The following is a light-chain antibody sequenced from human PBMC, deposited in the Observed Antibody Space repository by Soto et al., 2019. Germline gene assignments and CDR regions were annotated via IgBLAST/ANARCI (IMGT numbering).Light chain of an antibody. Sequence: DIHMTQSPSPLSGSVGDRVTITCRASQTSSSWLAWYQQKPGKAPKLLIYAASTLQSGVPSRFSGRGSGTDFTLTISRLQSEDFATYYCQQLNSYLITFGQGTRLENK. J-gene: IGKJ5*01. CDR2: AAS. CDR3: QQLNSYLIT. CDR1: QTSSSW. V-gene: IGKV1-5*01.